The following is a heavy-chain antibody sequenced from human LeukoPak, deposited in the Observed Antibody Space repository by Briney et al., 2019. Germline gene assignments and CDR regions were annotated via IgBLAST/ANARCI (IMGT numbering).Heavy chain of an antibody. CDR2: IYYSGSN. V-gene: IGHV4-59*01. Sequence: SETLSLTCTVSGGSISSFYWSWIRQPPGKGLEWIGYIYYSGSNNYNPSLKSRVTISVDTSKNHFSLKLSSVTAADTAAYYCARRMAGSSNVFDIWGQGTMVTVSS. CDR3: ARRMAGSSNVFDI. D-gene: IGHD3-10*01. J-gene: IGHJ3*02. CDR1: GGSISSFY.